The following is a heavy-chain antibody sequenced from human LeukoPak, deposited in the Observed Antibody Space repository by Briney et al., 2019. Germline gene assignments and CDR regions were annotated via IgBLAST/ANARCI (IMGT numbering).Heavy chain of an antibody. CDR3: AREGVQTTVDAFDI. J-gene: IGHJ3*02. CDR2: ISHDGSDK. CDR1: GFTLKIYP. V-gene: IGHV3-30*04. D-gene: IGHD4-17*01. Sequence: PGGSLRLSCAASGFTLKIYPMHWVRQAPGKGLEWLSVISHDGSDKNNADPVKGRFIISRDNSKNTIYLQLNSLRPEDTAMYYCAREGVQTTVDAFDIWGLGTMVIVSS.